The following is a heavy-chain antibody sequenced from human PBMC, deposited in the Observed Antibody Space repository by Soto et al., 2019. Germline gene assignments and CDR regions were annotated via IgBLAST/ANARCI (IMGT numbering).Heavy chain of an antibody. CDR3: ARQGWYGYYFDY. D-gene: IGHD6-19*01. Sequence: SETLSLTCTVSGGSISSSSYYWGWIRQPPGKGLEWIGSIYYSGSTYYNPSLKSRVTISVDTSKNQFSLKLSSVTAADTAVYYCARQGWYGYYFDYWGQGTLVTVSS. CDR2: IYYSGST. V-gene: IGHV4-39*01. CDR1: GGSISSSSYY. J-gene: IGHJ4*02.